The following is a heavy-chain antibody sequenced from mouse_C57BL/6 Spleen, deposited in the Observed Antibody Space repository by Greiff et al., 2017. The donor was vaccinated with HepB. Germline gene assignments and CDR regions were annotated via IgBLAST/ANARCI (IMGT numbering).Heavy chain of an antibody. CDR2: ISYGGSN. Sequence: EVKLEESGPGLVKPSQSLSLTCSVTGYSITSGYYWNWIRQFPGNKLEWIGYISYGGSNNYNPSLKNRISITHDTSKNQFFLKLNSVTTEDTATYYCALITTIVAGFDYWGQGTTLTVSS. J-gene: IGHJ2*01. V-gene: IGHV3-6*01. D-gene: IGHD1-1*01. CDR3: ALITTIVAGFDY. CDR1: GYSITSGYY.